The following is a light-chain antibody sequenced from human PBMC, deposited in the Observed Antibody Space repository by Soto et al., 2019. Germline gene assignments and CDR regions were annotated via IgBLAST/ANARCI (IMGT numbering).Light chain of an antibody. CDR1: SSDVGGYNY. J-gene: IGLJ2*01. CDR3: SSYTSSSTVI. CDR2: DVR. Sequence: QSARTQPASVSGSPGQSITSSCTGTSSDVGGYNYISWYQQHPVKSPKFIIYDVRNRPSGVSIRFSGSRSGNTASLTISGLKAEYEADYYCSSYTSSSTVIFGGGTKGTVL. V-gene: IGLV2-14*01.